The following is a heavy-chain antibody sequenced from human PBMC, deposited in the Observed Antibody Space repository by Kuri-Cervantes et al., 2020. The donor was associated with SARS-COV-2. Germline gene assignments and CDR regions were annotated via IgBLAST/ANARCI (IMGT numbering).Heavy chain of an antibody. Sequence: GESLKISCAASGFTFSSYGMHWVRQAPGKGLEWVSVIWYDGSNKYYGDSVKGRFTLSRDNAKNMLFLQMNSLRAEDTAVYYCVKDGDHWNFDYWGQGTLVTVSS. CDR3: VKDGDHWNFDY. J-gene: IGHJ4*02. CDR1: GFTFSSYG. V-gene: IGHV3-33*03. D-gene: IGHD1-1*01. CDR2: IWYDGSNK.